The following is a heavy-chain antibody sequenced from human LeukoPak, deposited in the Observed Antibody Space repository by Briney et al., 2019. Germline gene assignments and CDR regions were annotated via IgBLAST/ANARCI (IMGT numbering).Heavy chain of an antibody. J-gene: IGHJ4*02. CDR1: GYTFTSYH. CDR3: VREDAHTYYFDF. Sequence: ASVQDSCKTSGYTFTSYHMHWVRQAPGQGLEWVAIIKSTGDTTVYAQKFQGRVTVTRDTSTSTVYMDLSSLSSEDTAVYYCVREDAHTYYFDFWGPGTLVTVSS. V-gene: IGHV1-46*01. CDR2: IKSTGDTT. D-gene: IGHD2-2*01.